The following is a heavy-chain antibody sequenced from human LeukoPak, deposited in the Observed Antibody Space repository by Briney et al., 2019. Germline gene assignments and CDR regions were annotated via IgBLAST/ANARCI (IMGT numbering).Heavy chain of an antibody. CDR2: ISYDGSNK. J-gene: IGHJ6*02. V-gene: IGHV3-30*18. CDR3: AKAPGYCSSTNPCYYYYGMDV. CDR1: RFTFNSYG. D-gene: IGHD2-2*01. Sequence: GVTLRLSCSASRFTFNSYGMHWLRQAPGKGLEWVTVISYDGSNKYYADSVKCRFTISRDNSKNTLYLQMNSLRAEDRAVYYCAKAPGYCSSTNPCYYYYGMDVWGQGTTVTVSS.